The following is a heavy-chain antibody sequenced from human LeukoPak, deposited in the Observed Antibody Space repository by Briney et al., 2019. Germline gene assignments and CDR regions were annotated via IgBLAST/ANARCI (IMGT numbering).Heavy chain of an antibody. D-gene: IGHD3-16*02. CDR3: ARHSYDYVWGSYRQYNWFDP. V-gene: IGHV4-59*08. CDR1: GGSISNY. J-gene: IGHJ5*02. CDR2: IYYSGST. Sequence: SETLSLTCTVSGGSISNYWSWIRQPPGKGLECLGYIYYSGSTNYNPSLKSRVTISVDTSKNQFSLKLSSVTAADTAVYYCARHSYDYVWGSYRQYNWFDPWGQGTLVTVSS.